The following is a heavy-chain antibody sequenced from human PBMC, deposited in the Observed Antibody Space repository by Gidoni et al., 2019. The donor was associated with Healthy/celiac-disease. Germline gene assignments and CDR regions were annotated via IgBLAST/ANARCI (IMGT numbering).Heavy chain of an antibody. CDR1: GFTFSSYA. J-gene: IGHJ4*02. V-gene: IGHV3-23*01. Sequence: EVQLCAFGGVLSQAGGSVRLVCAAPGFTFSSYALNWVRRAPGKVLEWVSAITGSGDSTYYADSVKGRFTISRDNSKNTLYLQMNSLRAEDTAVYYCAKGGYSDYNWRFDYWGQGTLVTVSS. D-gene: IGHD5-12*01. CDR3: AKGGYSDYNWRFDY. CDR2: ITGSGDST.